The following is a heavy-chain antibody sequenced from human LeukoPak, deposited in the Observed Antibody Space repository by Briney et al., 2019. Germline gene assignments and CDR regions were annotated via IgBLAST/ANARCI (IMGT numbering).Heavy chain of an antibody. J-gene: IGHJ4*02. D-gene: IGHD1-7*01. CDR3: ARKAQYNGHYPLDY. CDR2: TSDRGDYT. CDR1: GFTFTSYS. Sequence: GGSLRLSCAASGFTFTSYSMSWVRQTPGKGLEWVSGTSDRGDYTYYADSVKGRFTISRDSSKNTLFLQMNSLRAEDTALYFCARKAQYNGHYPLDYWGQGTLVTVSS. V-gene: IGHV3-23*01.